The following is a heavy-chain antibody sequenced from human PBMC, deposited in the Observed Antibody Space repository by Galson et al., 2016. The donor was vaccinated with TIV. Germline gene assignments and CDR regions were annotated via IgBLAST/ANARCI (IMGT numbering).Heavy chain of an antibody. CDR1: GYTFTDYA. J-gene: IGHJ2*01. CDR2: INTYNGDT. CDR3: ARSGYIHGLVGLPSSVWYLGI. D-gene: IGHD5-18*01. V-gene: IGHV1-18*01. Sequence: SVKVSCKASGYTFTDYAISWVRQAPGQGLEWMGWINTYNGDTNFAQKFQGRVTMTTETSTSTVYMDLRNLRSDDTAVYDCARSGYIHGLVGLPSSVWYLGIWGRGTLVTVSS.